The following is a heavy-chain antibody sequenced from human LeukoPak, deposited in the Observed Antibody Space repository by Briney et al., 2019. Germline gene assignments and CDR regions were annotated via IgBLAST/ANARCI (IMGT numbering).Heavy chain of an antibody. CDR1: GVTFATSG. D-gene: IGHD3-10*01. CDR2: IGTSSSFR. V-gene: IGHV3-23*01. J-gene: IGHJ4*02. CDR3: AKTGPYYFDI. Sequence: QPGGSLRPSCELSGVTFATSGMTWVRQAPGKGLECVAAIGTSSSFRLYTDSVKGRFTISRDNSRNTVYLQMHSLRADDTAVYYCAKTGPYYFDIWGQGTLVTVSS.